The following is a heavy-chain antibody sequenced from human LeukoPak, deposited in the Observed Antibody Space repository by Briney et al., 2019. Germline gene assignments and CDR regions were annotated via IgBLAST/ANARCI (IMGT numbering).Heavy chain of an antibody. J-gene: IGHJ4*02. CDR3: ARGGDGYNRPFRY. D-gene: IGHD5-24*01. CDR1: GGTFNSYA. V-gene: IGHV1-69*13. CDR2: IIPIFGTA. Sequence: SVKVSCKASGGTFNSYAISWVRQAPGQGLEWMGGIIPIFGTANYAQKFQGRVTITADESTSTAYMELSSLRSEDTAVYYCARGGDGYNRPFRYWGQGTLVTVSS.